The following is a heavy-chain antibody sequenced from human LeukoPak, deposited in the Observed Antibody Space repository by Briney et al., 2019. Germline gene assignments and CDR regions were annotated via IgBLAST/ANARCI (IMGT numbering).Heavy chain of an antibody. D-gene: IGHD6-19*01. V-gene: IGHV4-30-2*01. Sequence: KPSQTLSLTCAVSGGSISSGGYSWSWIRQPPGKGLEWIGYIYHSGSTYYNPSLKSRVTISVDTSKNQFSLKLSSVTAADTAVYYCAREGSSSGSHYWGQGTLVTVSS. CDR3: AREGSSSGSHY. CDR1: GGSISSGGYS. CDR2: IYHSGST. J-gene: IGHJ4*02.